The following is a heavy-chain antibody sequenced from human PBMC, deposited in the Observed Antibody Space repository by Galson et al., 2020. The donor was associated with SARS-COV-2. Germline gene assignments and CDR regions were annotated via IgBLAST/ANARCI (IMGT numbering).Heavy chain of an antibody. V-gene: IGHV4-34*01. Sequence: SETLSLTCAVYGGSFHNYYWTWIRQSPGKGLQWIGEINHRGSTTYDPSLQGRVAMSVDTSKNQFSLRLSSVTAADTAVYYCVRGAEERRIIVVVPYYYTYMDVWGGGTAVTVSS. J-gene: IGHJ6*03. D-gene: IGHD2-2*01. CDR3: VRGAEERRIIVVVPYYYTYMDV. CDR1: GGSFHNYY. CDR2: INHRGST.